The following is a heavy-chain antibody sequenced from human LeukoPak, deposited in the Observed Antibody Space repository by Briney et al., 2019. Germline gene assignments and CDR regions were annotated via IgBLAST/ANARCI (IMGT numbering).Heavy chain of an antibody. CDR1: GYTFSNDY. Sequence: ASVTVTCKTSGYTFSNDYLHWVRQAHGQGLELMGIINPTTATTTYEQKFRGRATITSDTSTSTDYMDLSSLRSEDTAMYYCVRGRGSPNWFDPWGQGTLVTVSS. CDR3: VRGRGSPNWFDP. D-gene: IGHD1-26*01. J-gene: IGHJ5*02. CDR2: INPTTATT. V-gene: IGHV1-46*01.